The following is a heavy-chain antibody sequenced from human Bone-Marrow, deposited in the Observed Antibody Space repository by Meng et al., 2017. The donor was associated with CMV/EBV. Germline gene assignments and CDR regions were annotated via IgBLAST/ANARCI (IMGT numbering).Heavy chain of an antibody. D-gene: IGHD1-26*01. CDR1: GGTFSSYA. CDR2: IIPIFGTA. V-gene: IGHV1-69*05. CDR3: ARVVGATTGYYFDY. Sequence: SVKVSCKASGGTFSSYAISWVRQAPGQGLEWMGGIIPIFGTANYAQKFQGRVTITTDESTSTAYMELSSLRSEDTAVYYCARVVGATTGYYFDYWGQGNLVTVSS. J-gene: IGHJ4*02.